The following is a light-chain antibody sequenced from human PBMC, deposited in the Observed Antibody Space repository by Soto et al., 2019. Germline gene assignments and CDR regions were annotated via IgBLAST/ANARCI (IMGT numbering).Light chain of an antibody. CDR1: QSVSSY. V-gene: IGKV3-11*01. Sequence: EIVLTQSPATLSLSPGERATLSCRASQSVSSYLAWYQQKPGQAPRLLIYDASNRATGIPARFSGSGSGTAFTLTISGLEPDDFAAYYCRQRSNWPPYTFGQGTKLEIK. J-gene: IGKJ2*01. CDR2: DAS. CDR3: RQRSNWPPYT.